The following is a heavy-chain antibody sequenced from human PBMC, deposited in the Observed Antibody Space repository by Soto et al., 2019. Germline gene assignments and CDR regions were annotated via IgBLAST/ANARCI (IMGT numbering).Heavy chain of an antibody. D-gene: IGHD2-2*01. J-gene: IGHJ5*02. CDR3: ATVVPGAEAWFGP. V-gene: IGHV1-18*01. Sequence: ASVKVSCKTSGYTFSNYGITWVRQAPGQPLEWLGWISLYSDGTNYAQKFQGRVSMTTDTSTTTAYMELRSLRSDDTAVYYCATVVPGAEAWFGPWGQGTLVTVSS. CDR2: ISLYSDGT. CDR1: GYTFSNYG.